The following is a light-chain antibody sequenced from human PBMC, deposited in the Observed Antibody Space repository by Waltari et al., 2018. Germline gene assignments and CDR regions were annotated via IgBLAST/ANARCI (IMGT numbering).Light chain of an antibody. CDR2: DVS. Sequence: QSALTQPASVSGSPGQSITISCTGTSSDVGGYNYVSWYQQHPGKDPKIMIYDVSNRPSGVSNRFSGSKSGNTASLTISGLQAEDEADYYCSSYTSSSTFWVFGTGTKVTVL. V-gene: IGLV2-14*03. CDR3: SSYTSSSTFWV. J-gene: IGLJ1*01. CDR1: SSDVGGYNY.